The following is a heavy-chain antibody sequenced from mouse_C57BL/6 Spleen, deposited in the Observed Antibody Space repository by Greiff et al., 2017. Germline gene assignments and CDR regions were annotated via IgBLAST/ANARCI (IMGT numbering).Heavy chain of an antibody. CDR1: GFTFSDYG. J-gene: IGHJ1*03. CDR3: ARRAPWYFDV. CDR2: ISSGSSTI. Sequence: EVMLVESGGGLVKPGGSLKLSCAASGFTFSDYGMHWVRQAPEKGLEWVAYISSGSSTIDYADTVKGRFTISRDNAKNTLFLQMTSLRSEDTAMYYCARRAPWYFDVWGTGTTVTVSS. V-gene: IGHV5-17*01. D-gene: IGHD3-3*01.